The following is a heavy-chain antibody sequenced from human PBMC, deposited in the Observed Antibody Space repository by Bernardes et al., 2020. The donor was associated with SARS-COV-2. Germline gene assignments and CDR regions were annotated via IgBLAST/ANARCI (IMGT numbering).Heavy chain of an antibody. CDR3: ARGVGGTDWGFGFAV. V-gene: IGHV3-21*06. CDR2: ISGTCMYI. Sequence: GGSLRLSCVASGFSSSNYLFSRFRQAPGQGLEWVPPISGTCMYISYGDPVRGRFTTSRDNTRTSVLLQMESLRAEDTAVYYCARGVGGTDWGFGFAVWGPGTTVHVSS. D-gene: IGHD7-27*01. CDR1: GFSSSNYL. J-gene: IGHJ3*01.